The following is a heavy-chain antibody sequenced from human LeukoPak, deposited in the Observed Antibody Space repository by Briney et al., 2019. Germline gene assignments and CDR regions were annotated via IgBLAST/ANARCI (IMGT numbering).Heavy chain of an antibody. J-gene: IGHJ5*02. D-gene: IGHD3-10*01. CDR2: INHSGST. CDR3: ARSIPQLLWFGELQNWFDP. CDR1: GGSFSGYY. Sequence: PSETLSLTCAVYGGSFSGYYWSWIRQPPGKGLEWIGEINHSGSTNYNPSLKSRVTISVDTSKNQFSLKLSSVTAADTAVYYCARSIPQLLWFGELQNWFDPWGQGTLVTVSS. V-gene: IGHV4-34*01.